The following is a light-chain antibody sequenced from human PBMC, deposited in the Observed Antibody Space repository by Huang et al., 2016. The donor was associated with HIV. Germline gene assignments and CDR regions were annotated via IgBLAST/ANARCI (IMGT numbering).Light chain of an antibody. J-gene: IGKJ1*01. CDR2: GAS. CDR3: QQYNNWPPWT. Sequence: EIVMTQSPATLSVSPGQRVTLSCRASQSVSSNLAWYQQKPGQAPRLLIYGASTRANGSPARFSGSGSGTEFTLTISSLQSEDFAVYYCQQYNNWPPWTFGQGTKVEIK. CDR1: QSVSSN. V-gene: IGKV3-15*01.